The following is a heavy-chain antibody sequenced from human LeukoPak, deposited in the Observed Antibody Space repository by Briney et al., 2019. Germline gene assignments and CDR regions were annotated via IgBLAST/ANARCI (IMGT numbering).Heavy chain of an antibody. CDR1: GYTFTSYG. V-gene: IGHV1-18*01. CDR2: ISAHNGNT. J-gene: IGHJ4*02. D-gene: IGHD3-22*01. CDR3: ARDLVYDSSGHSDGPDY. Sequence: ASVKVSCKPSGYTFTSYGISWVRQAPGQGLEWMGWISAHNGNTNNAQKFQGRVTMTTDTFTSTAYMELRSLRSDDTAVYYCARDLVYDSSGHSDGPDYWGQGTLVTVSS.